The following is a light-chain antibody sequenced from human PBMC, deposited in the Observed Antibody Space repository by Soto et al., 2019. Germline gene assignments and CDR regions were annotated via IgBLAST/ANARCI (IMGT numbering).Light chain of an antibody. V-gene: IGLV1-47*02. CDR1: SSNIGSNY. CDR3: AAWDDSLSGHVV. Sequence: QSVLTQPPSASGTPGQRVTISCSGSSSNIGSNYVYWYQQLPGTAPKLLIYSNDQRPSGVPDRFSGSESGTSVSLAISGLRSEDEADYYCAAWDDSLSGHVVFGGGTKVTVL. CDR2: SND. J-gene: IGLJ2*01.